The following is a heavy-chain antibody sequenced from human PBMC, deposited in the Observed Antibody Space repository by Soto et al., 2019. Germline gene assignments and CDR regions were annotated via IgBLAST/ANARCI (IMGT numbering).Heavy chain of an antibody. V-gene: IGHV1-3*01. Sequence: QVQLVQSGAEVKKPGASVKVSCKASGYTFTSYAMHCVRQAPGQRLEWMGWINAGNGNTKYSQKFQGRGSITRDTSASTAYMELSSLRSEDTAVYYCASSDSSGYNLNLFDPWGQGTLVTVSS. CDR3: ASSDSSGYNLNLFDP. D-gene: IGHD3-22*01. J-gene: IGHJ5*02. CDR1: GYTFTSYA. CDR2: INAGNGNT.